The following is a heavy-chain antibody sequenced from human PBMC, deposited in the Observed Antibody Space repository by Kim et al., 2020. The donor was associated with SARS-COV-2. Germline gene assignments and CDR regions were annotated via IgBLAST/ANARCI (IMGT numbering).Heavy chain of an antibody. V-gene: IGHV4-34*01. Sequence: SETQSLTCAVYGGSFSGYYWSWIRQPPGKGLEWIGEINHSGSTNYNPSLKSRVTISVDTSKNQFSLKLSSVTAADTAVYYCARRLANGGPGYSSGWYFDYWGQGTLVTVSS. CDR2: INHSGST. J-gene: IGHJ4*02. CDR3: ARRLANGGPGYSSGWYFDY. CDR1: GGSFSGYY. D-gene: IGHD6-19*01.